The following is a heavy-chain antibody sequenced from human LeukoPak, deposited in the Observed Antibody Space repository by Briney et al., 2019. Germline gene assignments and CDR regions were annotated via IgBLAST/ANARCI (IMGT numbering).Heavy chain of an antibody. D-gene: IGHD3-22*01. V-gene: IGHV1-69*05. Sequence: SVKVSCKASGGTFSSYAICWVRQAPGQGLEWMGRIIPIFGTANYAQKFQGRVTITTDESTSTAYMELSSLRSEDTALYYCASRSGSQTYYYDSSGYYPNWGQGTLVTVSS. CDR1: GGTFSSYA. J-gene: IGHJ4*02. CDR2: IIPIFGTA. CDR3: ASRSGSQTYYYDSSGYYPN.